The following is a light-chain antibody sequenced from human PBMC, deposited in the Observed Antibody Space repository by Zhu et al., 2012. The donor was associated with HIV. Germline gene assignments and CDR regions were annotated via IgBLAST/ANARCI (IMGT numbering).Light chain of an antibody. CDR2: GAS. CDR1: QGISTY. Sequence: DIQLTQSPSFLSASVGDRVTMTCRASQGISTYLAWYHQKPGKAPKLLIYGASILQSGVPSRFSGSGSGTEFTLTISSLQPEDFATYFCQHLTLYPTFGEGPRWRSN. V-gene: IGKV1-9*01. CDR3: QHLTLYPT. J-gene: IGKJ4*01.